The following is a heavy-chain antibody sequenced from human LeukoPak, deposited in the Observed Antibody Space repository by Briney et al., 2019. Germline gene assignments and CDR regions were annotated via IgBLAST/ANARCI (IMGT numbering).Heavy chain of an antibody. J-gene: IGHJ5*02. CDR3: AKGGTGERRYNWIDP. CDR2: ISGSGGST. D-gene: IGHD1-1*01. Sequence: GGSLRLSCAASGFTFSSYAMSWVRQAPGKGLEWVSAISGSGGSTYCADSVKGRFTISRDNSKNTLYLQMNSLRAEDTAVYYCAKGGTGERRYNWIDPWAREPWSPSPQ. V-gene: IGHV3-23*01. CDR1: GFTFSSYA.